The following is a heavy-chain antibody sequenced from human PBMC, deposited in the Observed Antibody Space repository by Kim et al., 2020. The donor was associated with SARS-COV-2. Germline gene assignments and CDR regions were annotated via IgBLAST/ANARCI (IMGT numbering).Heavy chain of an antibody. D-gene: IGHD6-19*01. J-gene: IGHJ4*02. V-gene: IGHV1-69*01. Sequence: NNAQKFQGRVTITADESTSTAYMERSSLRSEDTAVYYCARLSGAVAGNDYWGQGTLVTVSS. CDR3: ARLSGAVAGNDY.